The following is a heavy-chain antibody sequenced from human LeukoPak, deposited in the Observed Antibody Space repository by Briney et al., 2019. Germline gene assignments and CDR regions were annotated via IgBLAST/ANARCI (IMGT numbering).Heavy chain of an antibody. J-gene: IGHJ3*02. Sequence: ASVKVSCNASGYTFTSYGISWVRQAPGQGLEWMGWISAYNGNTNYAQKLQGRVTMTTDTSTSTAYMELRSLRSDDTAVYYCARGYCSSTSCYEDAFDIWGQGTMVTVSS. V-gene: IGHV1-18*01. CDR3: ARGYCSSTSCYEDAFDI. D-gene: IGHD2-2*01. CDR2: ISAYNGNT. CDR1: GYTFTSYG.